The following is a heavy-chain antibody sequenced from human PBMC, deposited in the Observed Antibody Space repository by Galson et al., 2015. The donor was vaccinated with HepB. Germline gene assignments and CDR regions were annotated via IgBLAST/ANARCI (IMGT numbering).Heavy chain of an antibody. CDR1: GFTFSDYA. CDR3: AKSPTTSMTPFFDY. CDR2: ISDDGSND. V-gene: IGHV3-30*04. J-gene: IGHJ4*02. Sequence: SLRLSCAASGFTFSDYAMHWVRQAPGKGLEWVTVISDDGSNDFYIDSVKGRFTISRDNSKNILYLQLNSLRAEDTAVYYCAKSPTTSMTPFFDYWGQGTLVTVSS. D-gene: IGHD5-12*01.